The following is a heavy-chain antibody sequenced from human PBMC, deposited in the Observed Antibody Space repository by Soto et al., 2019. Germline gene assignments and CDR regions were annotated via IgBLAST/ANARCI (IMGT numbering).Heavy chain of an antibody. CDR1: GYTFTGYY. CDR2: INPNSGGT. D-gene: IGHD3-10*01. Sequence: ASVKVSCKASGYTFTGYYMHWVRQAPGQGLEWMGWINPNSGGTNYAQKFQGRVTMTRDTSISTAYMELSRLRSDDTAVYYCARRSGSGSYRRYYYYYGMDVWGQGTTVTV. CDR3: ARRSGSGSYRRYYYYYGMDV. V-gene: IGHV1-2*02. J-gene: IGHJ6*02.